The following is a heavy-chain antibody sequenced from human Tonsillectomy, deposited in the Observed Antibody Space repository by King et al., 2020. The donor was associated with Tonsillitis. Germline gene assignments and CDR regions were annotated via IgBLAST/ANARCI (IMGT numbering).Heavy chain of an antibody. V-gene: IGHV1-69*14. CDR3: ARQPVGRDYIDRSRHLHY. CDR2: IIPMFDTT. J-gene: IGHJ4*02. CDR1: GGTFSNNG. D-gene: IGHD3-22*01. Sequence: QLVQSGAEVKKPGSSVKVSCKASGGTFSNNGISWVRQAPGQGLEWMGAIIPMFDTTNYAQKFQGRVTITADTSTTTAYMDLSSLRSDDTAVYYCARQPVGRDYIDRSRHLHYRGPGPLATVSS.